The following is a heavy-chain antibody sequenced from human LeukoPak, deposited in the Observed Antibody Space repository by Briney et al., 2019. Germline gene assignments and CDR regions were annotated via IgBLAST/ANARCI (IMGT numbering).Heavy chain of an antibody. J-gene: IGHJ4*02. Sequence: PGGSLRLSCLASGFKFNNYWMSWVRQTPEKGLEWVAKIKLDGSDKYYVGSVRGRFTISRDNAKNSLYLQMDRVRVEDTAVYYCVREPGFDHWGQGTLVTVPS. CDR1: GFKFNNYW. CDR3: VREPGFDH. V-gene: IGHV3-7*01. CDR2: IKLDGSDK. D-gene: IGHD1-14*01.